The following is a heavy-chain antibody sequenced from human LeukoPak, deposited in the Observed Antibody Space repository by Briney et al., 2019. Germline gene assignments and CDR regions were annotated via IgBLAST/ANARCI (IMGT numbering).Heavy chain of an antibody. Sequence: GASVKVSCTASGYTFTGYYMHWERQAPGQRLEWMGWINPNSGGTNYAQKFQGRVTMTRDTSISTAYMELSRLRSDDTAVYYCARGESGSYLYDYWGQGTLVAVSS. CDR1: GYTFTGYY. D-gene: IGHD1-26*01. V-gene: IGHV1-2*02. J-gene: IGHJ4*02. CDR2: INPNSGGT. CDR3: ARGESGSYLYDY.